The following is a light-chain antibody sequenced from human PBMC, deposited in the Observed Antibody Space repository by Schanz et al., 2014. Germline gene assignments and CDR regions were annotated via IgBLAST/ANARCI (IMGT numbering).Light chain of an antibody. CDR2: DVT. Sequence: QSALTQPASVSGSPGQSITISCTGTSSDVGGYNYVSWYQQYPGKAPKLMIYDVTNRPSGVSNRFSGSKSGNTAFLTITGLQAGDEADYHCCSLTSTSTWVFGGGTKLTVL. CDR1: SSDVGGYNY. V-gene: IGLV2-14*01. J-gene: IGLJ3*02. CDR3: CSLTSTSTWV.